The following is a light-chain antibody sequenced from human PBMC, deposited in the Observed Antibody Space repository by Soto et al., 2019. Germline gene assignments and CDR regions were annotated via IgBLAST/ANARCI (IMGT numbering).Light chain of an antibody. CDR2: GAS. V-gene: IGKV3-15*01. CDR3: QQYNNWWT. J-gene: IGKJ1*01. Sequence: EIVMTQSPATLSVSPGERATLSCRASQSVSSNLAWYQQKLGQAPRLLIYGASTRATGIPARFSGSGSGTEFTLTISSRQSEDFAVYYCQQYNNWWTFGQGTKVEIK. CDR1: QSVSSN.